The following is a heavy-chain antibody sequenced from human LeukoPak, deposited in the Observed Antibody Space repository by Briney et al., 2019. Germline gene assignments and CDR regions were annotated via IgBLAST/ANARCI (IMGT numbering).Heavy chain of an antibody. CDR1: GFTFSSYE. Sequence: GGSLRLSCAASGFTFSSYEMNWVRQAPGKGLEWVSYISDSGTTIYYSDSVKGRFTISRDTAKSSLYLQMNSLRAEDTAFYYCARESGNYFDFDYWGQGTLVTVSS. CDR2: ISDSGTTI. V-gene: IGHV3-48*03. CDR3: ARESGNYFDFDY. J-gene: IGHJ4*02. D-gene: IGHD1-26*01.